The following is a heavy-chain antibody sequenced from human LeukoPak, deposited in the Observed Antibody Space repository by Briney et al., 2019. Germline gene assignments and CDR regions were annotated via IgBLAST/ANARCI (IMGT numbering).Heavy chain of an antibody. CDR1: GFTFSSYA. CDR3: AKEDGRGPYFDY. V-gene: IGHV3-30-3*01. D-gene: IGHD5-24*01. CDR2: ISYDGSDK. J-gene: IGHJ4*02. Sequence: QPGRSLRLSCAASGFTFSSYAMHWVRQAPGKGLEWVAVISYDGSDKYHADSVKGRFTISRDSSKDTLYLQMNSLRAEDTAVYYCAKEDGRGPYFDYWGQGTLVTVSS.